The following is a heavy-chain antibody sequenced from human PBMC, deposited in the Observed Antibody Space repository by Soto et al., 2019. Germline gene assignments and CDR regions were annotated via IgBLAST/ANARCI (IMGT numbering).Heavy chain of an antibody. CDR2: FDPDEAET. CDR3: ARLGSGYANRAFDI. Sequence: ASVKVSCKVSGYTLNEVAMHWVRQAPGKGLEWLGGFDPDEAETIYAQHFQGRVTMTEDTSTDTVYMELSSLRSEDTALYFCARLGSGYANRAFDIWGQGTMVTVSS. CDR1: GYTLNEVA. D-gene: IGHD5-12*01. V-gene: IGHV1-24*01. J-gene: IGHJ3*02.